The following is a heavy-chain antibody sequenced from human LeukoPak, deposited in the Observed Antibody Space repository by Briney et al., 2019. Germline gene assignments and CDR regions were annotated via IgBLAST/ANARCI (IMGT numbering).Heavy chain of an antibody. D-gene: IGHD7-27*01. J-gene: IGHJ4*02. CDR1: GYTFTSYA. CDR2: TKSNNGHT. V-gene: IGHV1-8*02. CDR3: ARGPPNWGMVGY. Sequence: HRASVKVSCKASGYTFTSYAMHWVRQATGQGLEWMGWTKSNNGHTGYAQKFQGRVTMTRDTSISTAYMELSSLTFEDTAVYYCARGPPNWGMVGYWGQGTLVTVSS.